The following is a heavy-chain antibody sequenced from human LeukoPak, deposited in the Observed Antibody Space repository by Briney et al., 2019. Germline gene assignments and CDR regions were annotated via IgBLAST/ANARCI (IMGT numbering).Heavy chain of an antibody. Sequence: PGGSLRLSCAASGFTFSSYGLHWVRQAPGKGLEWVAFIQYDGTNKYYADSVKGRFTISRDNSKNTLYLQMNSLRAEDTAVYYCAKGSGSSSWDRYYYYYYMDVWGKGTTVTISS. V-gene: IGHV3-30*02. D-gene: IGHD6-13*01. CDR3: AKGSGSSSWDRYYYYYYMDV. J-gene: IGHJ6*03. CDR1: GFTFSSYG. CDR2: IQYDGTNK.